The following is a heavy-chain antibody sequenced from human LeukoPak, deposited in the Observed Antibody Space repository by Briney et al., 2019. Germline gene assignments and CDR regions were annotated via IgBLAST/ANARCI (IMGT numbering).Heavy chain of an antibody. CDR3: ARTTEGGYTYGYFYYYYMDV. CDR1: GGSINSGSYY. J-gene: IGHJ6*03. D-gene: IGHD5-18*01. CDR2: IHYSGST. V-gene: IGHV4-61*10. Sequence: NPSETLSLTCTVSGGSINSGSYYYHWIRQPAGKGLEWIGYIHYSGSTNYNPSLKSRVTISVDTSKNQFSLKLSSVTAADTAVYYCARTTEGGYTYGYFYYYYMDVWGKGTTVTISS.